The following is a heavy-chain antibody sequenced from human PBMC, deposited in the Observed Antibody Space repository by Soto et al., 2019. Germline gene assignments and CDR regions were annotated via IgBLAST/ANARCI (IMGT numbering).Heavy chain of an antibody. CDR1: GYRFTSYW. CDR3: AFLDTSLDFDF. D-gene: IGHD3-3*02. V-gene: IGHV5-10-1*01. J-gene: IGHJ4*02. Sequence: PGESLKISCKGSGYRFTSYWLSWVRQMPGKGLEWMGRIDPSNSYTHYSPSFHGHVTISADNSISTAYLQWSNLRASDTAIYYCAFLDTSLDFDFWGQGTLVTVSS. CDR2: IDPSNSYT.